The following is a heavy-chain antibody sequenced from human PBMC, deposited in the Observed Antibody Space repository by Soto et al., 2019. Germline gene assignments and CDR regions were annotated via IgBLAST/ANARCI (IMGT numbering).Heavy chain of an antibody. V-gene: IGHV3-33*01. CDR1: GFTFSSCG. J-gene: IGHJ4*02. Sequence: GGSLRLSCAASGFTFSSCGMHWVRQAPGKGLEWVAVIWYDGSNKYYADSVKGRFTISRDNSKNTLYLQMNSLRAEDKVVYYCARAGRGYSYGYHDYWGQGTLVTVSS. CDR3: ARAGRGYSYGYHDY. D-gene: IGHD5-18*01. CDR2: IWYDGSNK.